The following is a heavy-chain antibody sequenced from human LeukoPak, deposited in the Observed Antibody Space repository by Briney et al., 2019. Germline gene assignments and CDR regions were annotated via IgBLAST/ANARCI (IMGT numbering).Heavy chain of an antibody. CDR2: ISAYNGNT. V-gene: IGHV1-18*01. CDR3: ARARSGIAAAQWFDP. D-gene: IGHD6-13*01. Sequence: GASVKVSCKASGYTSTSYGISWVRQAPGQGLEWMGWISAYNGNTNYAQKLQGRVTMTTDTSTSTAYMELGSLRSDDTAVYYCARARSGIAAAQWFDPWGQGTLVTVSS. CDR1: GYTSTSYG. J-gene: IGHJ5*02.